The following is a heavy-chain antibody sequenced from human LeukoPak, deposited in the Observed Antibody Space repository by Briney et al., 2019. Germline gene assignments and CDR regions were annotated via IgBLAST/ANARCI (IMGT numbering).Heavy chain of an antibody. CDR3: AITVTSQLLWYLNDAFDI. D-gene: IGHD2-2*01. J-gene: IGHJ3*02. CDR2: INPNSGGT. Sequence: ASVKVSCKASGYTFTGYYMHWVRQAPGQGLEWMGWINPNSGGTNYAQKFQGRVTMTRDTSISTAYMELSRLRSDDTAVYYCAITVTSQLLWYLNDAFDIWGQGTMGTVSS. CDR1: GYTFTGYY. V-gene: IGHV1-2*02.